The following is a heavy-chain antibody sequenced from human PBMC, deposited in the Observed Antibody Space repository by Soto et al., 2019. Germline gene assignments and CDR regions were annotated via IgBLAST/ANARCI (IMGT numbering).Heavy chain of an antibody. D-gene: IGHD6-6*01. CDR1: GGSMSGYY. V-gene: IGHV4-59*01. CDR2: VYYTGST. J-gene: IGHJ4*02. Sequence: WETLPLTCRVSGGSMSGYYWSWIRQAPGKGLEWIGYVYYTGSTNYNPSLQSRVTISVDTSNKQFSLSLRLVTAADTAVYFCARSISVPSSHIDHWGQGIRVTVSS. CDR3: ARSISVPSSHIDH.